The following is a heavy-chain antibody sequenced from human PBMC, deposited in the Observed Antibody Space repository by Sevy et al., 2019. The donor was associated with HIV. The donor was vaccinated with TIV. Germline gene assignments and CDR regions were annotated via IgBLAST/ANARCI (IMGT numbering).Heavy chain of an antibody. J-gene: IGHJ6*03. CDR1: GVSFRGYY. V-gene: IGHV4-34*01. D-gene: IGHD5-12*01. CDR2: LSHSGTTNPDYKPPLESRV. Sequence: SETLSLTCVVSGVSFRGYYWSWIRQPPGKGLEWIGELSHSGTTNPDYKPPLESRVNYNPSLESRVVLSADTSKNQFSLKLEFVTAADTGVYYCAGGYGGSPFRYFYYMDVWGKGSTVTVSS. CDR3: AGGYGGSPFRYFYYMDV.